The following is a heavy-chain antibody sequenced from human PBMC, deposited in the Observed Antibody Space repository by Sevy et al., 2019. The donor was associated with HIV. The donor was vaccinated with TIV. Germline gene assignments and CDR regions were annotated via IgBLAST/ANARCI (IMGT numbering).Heavy chain of an antibody. J-gene: IGHJ3*02. CDR2: IKQDGSEK. D-gene: IGHD3-10*01. CDR3: CRDRAFPGGGGAFDI. V-gene: IGHV3-7*01. Sequence: AGSLRLSCAASGFTFSSDWMSWVRQAPGKGLEWVANIKQDGSEKYYVDSAKGRFTISSDDAKNSLYLQMTSLRAEATGVDFCCRDRAFPGGGGAFDIWGQGTMVTVSS. CDR1: GFTFSSDW.